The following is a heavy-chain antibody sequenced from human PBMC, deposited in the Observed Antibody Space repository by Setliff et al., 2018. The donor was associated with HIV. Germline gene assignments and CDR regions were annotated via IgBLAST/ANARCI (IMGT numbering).Heavy chain of an antibody. CDR3: AEGRDEYKTGY. V-gene: IGHV4-4*07. D-gene: IGHD1-1*01. Sequence: SETLSLTCTVSGVSISNYYWSWIRQPAGKGLEWIGRIYTSGSTYYNPSLKSRVTMSLDTSKNQFSLKVSSVTAADTAVYYCAEGRDEYKTGYWGQGTLVTVS. CDR1: GVSISNYY. J-gene: IGHJ4*02. CDR2: IYTSGST.